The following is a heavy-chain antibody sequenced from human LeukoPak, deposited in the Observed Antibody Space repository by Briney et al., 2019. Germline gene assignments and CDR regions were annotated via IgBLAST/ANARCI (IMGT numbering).Heavy chain of an antibody. Sequence: GGSLRLSCAASRFTFSNYAMSWVRQAAGKGLEWVSGITSGQSTFYADSVKGRFTISRDNSKNTVYLQMNSLRAEDTAVYYCAKDYPECTGTTCSGEAFFDYWGQGTLNTVFS. V-gene: IGHV3-23*01. CDR1: RFTFSNYA. CDR3: AKDYPECTGTTCSGEAFFDY. D-gene: IGHD2-2*01. J-gene: IGHJ4*02. CDR2: ITSGQST.